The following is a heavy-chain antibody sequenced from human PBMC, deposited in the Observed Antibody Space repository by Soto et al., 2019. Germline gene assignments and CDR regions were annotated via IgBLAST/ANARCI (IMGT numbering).Heavy chain of an antibody. CDR2: IWYDGSTK. V-gene: IGHV3-33*01. Sequence: QVQLVESRGGVVQPGRSLRLSCAASGFTFSSYGMHWVRQAPGKGLEWVAVIWYDGSTKYYADSVKGRFTISRDNSKNTLYLQMNSLRAEDTAVYYCARSYGGNPYFDYWGQGTLVTVSS. J-gene: IGHJ4*02. CDR1: GFTFSSYG. CDR3: ARSYGGNPYFDY. D-gene: IGHD4-17*01.